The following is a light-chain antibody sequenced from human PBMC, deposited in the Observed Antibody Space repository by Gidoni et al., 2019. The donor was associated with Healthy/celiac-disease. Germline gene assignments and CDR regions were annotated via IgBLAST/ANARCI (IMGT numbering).Light chain of an antibody. CDR2: WAS. CDR1: QSVLYSSNNKNY. CDR3: QQYYSTPLT. J-gene: IGKJ4*01. V-gene: IGKV4-1*01. Sequence: DIVITPSPDPLAVSLGERATIHCKSSQSVLYSSNNKNYLAWYQQKPGQPPKLLIYWASTRESGVPDRFSGSGSGTDFTLTISSLQAEDVAVYYCQQYYSTPLTFGGXTKVEIK.